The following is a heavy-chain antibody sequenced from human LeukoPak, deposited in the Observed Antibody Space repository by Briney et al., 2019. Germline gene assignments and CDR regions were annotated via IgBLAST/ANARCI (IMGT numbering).Heavy chain of an antibody. CDR2: TYYRSKWYN. J-gene: IGHJ4*02. V-gene: IGHV6-1*01. D-gene: IGHD6-13*01. CDR1: GDSVSSNSAA. Sequence: SQTLSLTCALSGDSVSSNSAAWNWIRQSPSRGLEWLGRTYYRSKWYNDYAVSVKSRLTINPDTSKNQISLQLNSVTPEDTAVYYCTRGYNPSWYDRFDHWGQGTLVTVSS. CDR3: TRGYNPSWYDRFDH.